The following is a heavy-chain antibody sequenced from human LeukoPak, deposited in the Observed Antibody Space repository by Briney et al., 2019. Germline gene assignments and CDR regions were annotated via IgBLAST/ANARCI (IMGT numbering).Heavy chain of an antibody. Sequence: PGGSLRLSCAASGFTFDDYAMHWVRQAPGKGLEWVSGISWNSGSIGYADSVKGRFTISRDNAKNSLYLQMNSLRAEDTALYYCERGDSSFYYPLVGYGGKETWATVP. CDR2: ISWNSGSI. J-gene: IGHJ4*02. CDR3: ERGDSSFYYPLVGY. V-gene: IGHV3-9*01. CDR1: GFTFDDYA. D-gene: IGHD3-22*01.